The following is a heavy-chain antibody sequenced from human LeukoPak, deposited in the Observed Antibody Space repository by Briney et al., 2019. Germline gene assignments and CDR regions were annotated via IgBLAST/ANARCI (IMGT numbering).Heavy chain of an antibody. J-gene: IGHJ3*02. V-gene: IGHV4-59*01. CDR2: IYYSGST. D-gene: IGHD1-1*01. CDR3: ARDRRNSDAFDI. CDR1: GDSISRDY. Sequence: PSETLSLTCTVSGDSISRDYWSWIRQPPGKGLEWIGYIYYSGSTNYNPSLKTRVTISLDTSKNQFSLKLSSVTAADTAVYYCARDRRNSDAFDIWGQWTMVTVSS.